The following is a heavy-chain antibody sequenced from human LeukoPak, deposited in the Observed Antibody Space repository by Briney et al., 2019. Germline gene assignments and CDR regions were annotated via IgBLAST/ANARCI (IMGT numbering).Heavy chain of an antibody. CDR1: GWSFSGYY. Sequence: PAETLSLTCAAYGWSFSGYYWSWIRQPPGKGLEWIGEINHSGSTNYNPSLKSRVTISVDTSKNQFSLKLSSATAADTAVYYCARPGPIIGRYMGNWFDPWGQGTLVTVSS. V-gene: IGHV4-34*01. CDR2: INHSGST. J-gene: IGHJ5*02. CDR3: ARPGPIIGRYMGNWFDP. D-gene: IGHD3-3*01.